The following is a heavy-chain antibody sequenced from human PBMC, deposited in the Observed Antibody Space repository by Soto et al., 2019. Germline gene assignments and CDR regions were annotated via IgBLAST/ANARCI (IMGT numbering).Heavy chain of an antibody. D-gene: IGHD2-2*03. V-gene: IGHV1-69*13. J-gene: IGHJ6*02. Sequence: ASVKVSCKASGGTFSSYAISWVRQAPGQGLEWMGGIIPIFGTANYAQKFQGRVTITADESTSTAYMELSSLRSEDTAVYYCARDGYCSSTSCTNYYGMDVWGQGTTVTAP. CDR3: ARDGYCSSTSCTNYYGMDV. CDR1: GGTFSSYA. CDR2: IIPIFGTA.